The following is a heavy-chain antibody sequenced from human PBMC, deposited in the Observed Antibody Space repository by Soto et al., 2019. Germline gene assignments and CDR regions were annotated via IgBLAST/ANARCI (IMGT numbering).Heavy chain of an antibody. D-gene: IGHD2-15*01. J-gene: IGHJ1*01. V-gene: IGHV3-7*01. CDR3: ARGTRYCSGGSFYADEYFQH. CDR1: GFTFSSYW. CDR2: IKQDGSEK. Sequence: EVQLVESGGGLVQTGGSLRLSCAASGFTFSSYWMSWVRQAPGKGLEWVAKIKQDGSEKYYVVSVKGRFTISRDNAKNSLYLQMNSLRAEDTAVYYCARGTRYCSGGSFYADEYFQHWGQGTLVTVSS.